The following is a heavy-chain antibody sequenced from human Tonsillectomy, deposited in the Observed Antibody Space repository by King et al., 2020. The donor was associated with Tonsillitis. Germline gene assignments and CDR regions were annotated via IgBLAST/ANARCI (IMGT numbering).Heavy chain of an antibody. V-gene: IGHV4-4*02. CDR1: GGSISNGNW. CDR3: ANSATGAFDI. J-gene: IGHJ3*02. D-gene: IGHD2-15*01. Sequence: VQLQESGPGLVKPSGTLSLTCCVSGGSISNGNWWSWIRQPPGKGLEWIGEIYHSGSTHYNPSLKSRVTISVDTSKNHFSLKVTSVTAADTAMYYCANSATGAFDIWGQGTRVTVSS. CDR2: IYHSGST.